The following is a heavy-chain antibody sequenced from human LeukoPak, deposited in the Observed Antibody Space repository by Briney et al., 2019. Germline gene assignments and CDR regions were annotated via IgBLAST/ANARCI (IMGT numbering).Heavy chain of an antibody. J-gene: IGHJ4*02. CDR2: ISGSGGST. V-gene: IGHV3-23*01. CDR1: GFTFSSYA. Sequence: GGSLILSCAASGFTFSSYAMSWVRQAPGKGLEWVSAISGSGGSTYYADSVKGRFTISRDNSKNTLYLRMNSLRAEDTAVYYCAKGDYDFWSGPLDYWGQGTLVTVSS. D-gene: IGHD3-3*01. CDR3: AKGDYDFWSGPLDY.